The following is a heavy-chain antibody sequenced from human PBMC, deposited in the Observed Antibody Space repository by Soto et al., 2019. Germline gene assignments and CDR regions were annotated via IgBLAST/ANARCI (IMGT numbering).Heavy chain of an antibody. J-gene: IGHJ2*01. D-gene: IGHD6-6*01. CDR3: ASQDYSSSTDASVLVIGYFDL. CDR1: GGSISSSKW. Sequence: QMQLQESGPGLVKPSGTLSLTCGVSGGSISSSKWWTWVRQPPGKGPEWIGEIYHSGSTSYNPSLTSRVTISLDKSKNQFFLTLTSVTAADTAVYYCASQDYSSSTDASVLVIGYFDLWGRGMLVTVSS. V-gene: IGHV4-4*02. CDR2: IYHSGST.